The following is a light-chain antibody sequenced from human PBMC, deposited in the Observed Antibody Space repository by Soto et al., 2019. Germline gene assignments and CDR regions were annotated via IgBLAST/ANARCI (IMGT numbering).Light chain of an antibody. Sequence: EIVLTQSPGTPSLSPGERATLSCRASQSVSSSYLAWYQQKPGQAPRLLIYGASSRATGIPDRFSGSGSGTDFTLTISRLEPEDFAVYYCRQYGSSLWTFGQGTKVDIK. J-gene: IGKJ1*01. CDR3: RQYGSSLWT. CDR2: GAS. CDR1: QSVSSSY. V-gene: IGKV3-20*01.